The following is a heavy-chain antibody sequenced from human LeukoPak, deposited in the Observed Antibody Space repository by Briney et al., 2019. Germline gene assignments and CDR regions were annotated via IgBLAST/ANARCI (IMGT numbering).Heavy chain of an antibody. Sequence: GASVKVSCKASGYTFTGYYMHWVRQAPGQGLEWMGIINPSGGSTSYAQKFQGRVTMTRDTSTSTVYMELSSLRSEDTAVYYCARDGGQWLVTTRLNWFDPWGQGTLVTVSS. CDR2: INPSGGST. J-gene: IGHJ5*02. D-gene: IGHD6-19*01. CDR1: GYTFTGYY. V-gene: IGHV1-46*01. CDR3: ARDGGQWLVTTRLNWFDP.